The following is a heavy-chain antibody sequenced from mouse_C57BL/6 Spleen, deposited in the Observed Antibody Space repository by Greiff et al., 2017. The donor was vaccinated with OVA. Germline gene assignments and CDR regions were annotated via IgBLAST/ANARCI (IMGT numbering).Heavy chain of an antibody. CDR1: GFTFSSYA. Sequence: EVKLMESGGGLVKPGGSLKLSCAASGFTFSSYAMSWVRQTPEKRLEWVATLSDGGSYTYYPDNVKGRFTISRDNAKNNLYLQMSHLKSEDTAMYYCARGDYYFDYWGQGTTLTVSS. CDR2: LSDGGSYT. CDR3: ARGDYYFDY. V-gene: IGHV5-4*03. J-gene: IGHJ2*01.